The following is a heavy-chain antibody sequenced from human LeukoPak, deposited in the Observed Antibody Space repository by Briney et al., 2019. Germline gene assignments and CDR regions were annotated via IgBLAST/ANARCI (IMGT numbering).Heavy chain of an antibody. J-gene: IGHJ3*02. D-gene: IGHD6-6*01. CDR3: ARPIAARGILDAFDI. CDR2: IYPGDSDT. V-gene: IGHV5-51*01. Sequence: GESLKISCKGSGYSFTSYWIGWVRQMPGKGLEWMGIIYPGDSDTRYSPSFQGQVTISADKSISTAYLQWSSLKASDTAMYYCARPIAARGILDAFDIWGQGTMVTVSS. CDR1: GYSFTSYW.